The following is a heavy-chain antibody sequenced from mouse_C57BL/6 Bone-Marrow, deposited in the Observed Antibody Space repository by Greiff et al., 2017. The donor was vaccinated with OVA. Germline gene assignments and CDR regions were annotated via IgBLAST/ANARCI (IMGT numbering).Heavy chain of an antibody. J-gene: IGHJ3*01. CDR3: AREGDYGTFAY. CDR2: INYDGSST. D-gene: IGHD2-4*01. CDR1: GFTFSDYY. Sequence: EVQRVESEGGLVQPGSSMKLSCTASGFTFSDYYMAWVRQVPEKGLEWVANINYDGSSTYYLDSLKSRFIISRDNAKNILYLQMSSLKSEDTATYYCAREGDYGTFAYWGQGTLVTVSA. V-gene: IGHV5-16*01.